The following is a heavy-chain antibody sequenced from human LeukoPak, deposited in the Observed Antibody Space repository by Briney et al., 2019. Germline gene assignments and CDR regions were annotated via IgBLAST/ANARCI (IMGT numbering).Heavy chain of an antibody. V-gene: IGHV4-30-4*01. Sequence: SQTLSLTCTVSGGSISSGDYYWSWIRQPPGKGLEWIGYIYYSGSTYYNPSLMSRVTISVDTSKNQFSLKLSSVTAADTAVYYCARSYYDILTGPGGFDIWGQGTMVTVSS. CDR3: ARSYYDILTGPGGFDI. D-gene: IGHD3-9*01. CDR2: IYYSGST. CDR1: GGSISSGDYY. J-gene: IGHJ3*02.